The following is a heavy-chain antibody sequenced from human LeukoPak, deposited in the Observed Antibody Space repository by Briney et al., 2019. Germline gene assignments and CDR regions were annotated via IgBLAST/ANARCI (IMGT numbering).Heavy chain of an antibody. CDR1: GGSITSYA. CDR2: IYTTGRT. Sequence: TSETLSLTRALSGGSITSYAWGGFRQPAGKGLEWIGRIYTTGRTDHHPSLNSRLTMSVDTSKNQFSLNLSSVTAADTAVYYCARVGYIGSSWLYDYWGEGALVIVSS. V-gene: IGHV4-4*07. CDR3: ARVGYIGSSWLYDY. J-gene: IGHJ4*02. D-gene: IGHD1-26*01.